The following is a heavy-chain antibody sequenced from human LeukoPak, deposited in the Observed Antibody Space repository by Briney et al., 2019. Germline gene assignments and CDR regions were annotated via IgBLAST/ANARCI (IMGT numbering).Heavy chain of an antibody. CDR3: AGHYDSSGYYNY. CDR2: IIPIFGTA. V-gene: IGHV1-69*05. Sequence: SVKVSCKASGGTFSSYAISWVRQAPGQGLEWMGRIIPIFGTANYAQKFQGRVTITTDESTSTAYMELSSLRSEDTAVYYCAGHYDSSGYYNYWGQGALVTVSS. J-gene: IGHJ4*02. D-gene: IGHD3-22*01. CDR1: GGTFSSYA.